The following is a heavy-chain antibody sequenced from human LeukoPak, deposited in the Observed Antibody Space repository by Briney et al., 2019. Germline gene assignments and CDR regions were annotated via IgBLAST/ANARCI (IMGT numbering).Heavy chain of an antibody. CDR2: ITDSGDGT. V-gene: IGHV3-23*01. D-gene: IGHD6-6*01. CDR1: GFTFSNFA. Sequence: GGSLRLSCAASGFTFSNFAMSWFRQAPGKGLEWVSAITDSGDGTYYADSVKGRFTISRDNSKNTLYLQMSSLRAEDTAVYYCAKRVPYSSSSVYFDYWGRGTLVTVSS. CDR3: AKRVPYSSSSVYFDY. J-gene: IGHJ4*02.